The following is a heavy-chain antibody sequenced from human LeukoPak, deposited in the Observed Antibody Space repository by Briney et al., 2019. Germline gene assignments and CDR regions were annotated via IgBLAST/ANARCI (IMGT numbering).Heavy chain of an antibody. D-gene: IGHD6-19*01. CDR2: ISYDGSNK. V-gene: IGHV3-30*18. CDR1: GFTFSSYG. CDR3: AKSADAVAALLNYYGMDV. J-gene: IGHJ6*02. Sequence: PGRSLRLSCAASGFTFSSYGMHWVRQAPGKGLEWVAVISYDGSNKYYADSVKGRFTISRDNSKNTLYLQMNSLRAEDTAVCYCAKSADAVAALLNYYGMDVWGQGTTVTVSS.